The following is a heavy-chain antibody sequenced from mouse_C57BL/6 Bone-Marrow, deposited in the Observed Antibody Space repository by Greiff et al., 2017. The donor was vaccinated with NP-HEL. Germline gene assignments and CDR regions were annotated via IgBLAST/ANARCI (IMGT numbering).Heavy chain of an antibody. V-gene: IGHV1-52*01. CDR2: IDPSDSET. CDR3: ARDPYYCGSSRNFDV. CDR1: GYTFTSYW. J-gene: IGHJ1*03. D-gene: IGHD1-1*01. Sequence: QVQLQQPGAELVRPGSSVKLSCKASGYTFTSYWMHWVKQRPIQGLEWIGNIDPSDSETHYNQKFKDKATLTVDKSSSTAYMQLSSLTSEDSAVYYCARDPYYCGSSRNFDVWGTGTTVTVSS.